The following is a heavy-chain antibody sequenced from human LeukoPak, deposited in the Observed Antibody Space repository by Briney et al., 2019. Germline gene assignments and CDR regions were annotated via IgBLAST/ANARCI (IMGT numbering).Heavy chain of an antibody. CDR3: ARGKMDYDSSGYYQN. J-gene: IGHJ4*02. D-gene: IGHD3-22*01. CDR2: IYTSGST. V-gene: IGHV4-4*07. Sequence: SETLSLICTVSGDSISRYYWSWIRQPAGKGLEWIGRIYTSGSTNYNPSLKSRVTISVDTSKNQFSLKLSSVTAADTAVYYCARGKMDYDSSGYYQNWGQGTLVTVSS. CDR1: GDSISRYY.